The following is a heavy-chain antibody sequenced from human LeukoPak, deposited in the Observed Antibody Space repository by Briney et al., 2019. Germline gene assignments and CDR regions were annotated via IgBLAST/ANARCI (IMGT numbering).Heavy chain of an antibody. CDR3: ARVGSRYADAFDI. J-gene: IGHJ3*02. D-gene: IGHD5-12*01. CDR1: GYTFTSYY. Sequence: ASVKVSCKSSGYTFTSYYMHWVRQAPGQGLEWMGIINPSGGSTSYAQKFQGRVTMTRDTSTSTVYMELSSLRSEDTAVYYCARVGSRYADAFDIWGQGTMVTVSS. CDR2: INPSGGST. V-gene: IGHV1-46*01.